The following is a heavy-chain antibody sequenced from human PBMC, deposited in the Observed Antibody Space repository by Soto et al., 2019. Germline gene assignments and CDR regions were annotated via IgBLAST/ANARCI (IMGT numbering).Heavy chain of an antibody. CDR1: GFSFRSFG. CDR3: AKEGGYGDRIADDYYYYGMDV. D-gene: IGHD4-17*01. CDR2: ISHEGSYK. V-gene: IGHV3-30*18. Sequence: QVQLVESGGGVVQPGGSLRLSCEVSGFSFRSFGMHWVRQAPGKGLEWVTVISHEGSYKHYADSVKGRFTISRDDSKNTLYLQMNSLRDDDTAVYYCAKEGGYGDRIADDYYYYGMDVWGQGTTVTVSS. J-gene: IGHJ6*02.